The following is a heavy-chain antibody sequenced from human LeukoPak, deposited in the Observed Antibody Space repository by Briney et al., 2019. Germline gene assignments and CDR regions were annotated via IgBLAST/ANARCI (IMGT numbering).Heavy chain of an antibody. CDR3: ARDLPEDYSDAFDI. CDR2: IKPDGSEK. D-gene: IGHD2-15*01. V-gene: IGHV3-7*03. Sequence: GGSLRLSCAASGFTFSSYWMCWVRQAPGKGLEWVANIKPDGSEKYYVDFVKGRFTISRDNAKNSLYLQMNSLRAEDTAVYYCARDLPEDYSDAFDIWGQGTMVTVSS. CDR1: GFTFSSYW. J-gene: IGHJ3*02.